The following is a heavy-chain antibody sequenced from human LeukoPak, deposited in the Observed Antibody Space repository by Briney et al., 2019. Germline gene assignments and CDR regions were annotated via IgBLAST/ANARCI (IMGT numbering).Heavy chain of an antibody. CDR2: ISGSSSYI. CDR3: ARDGYSYGSDY. V-gene: IGHV3-21*01. J-gene: IGHJ4*02. CDR1: GFTFRSYN. Sequence: PGGSLRLSCAAPGFTFRSYNMNWVRQAPGKGLEWVSSISGSSSYIYYADSVKGRFTISRDNAKISLYLQMNSLRAEDTAVYYCARDGYSYGSDYWGQGTLVTVSS. D-gene: IGHD5-18*01.